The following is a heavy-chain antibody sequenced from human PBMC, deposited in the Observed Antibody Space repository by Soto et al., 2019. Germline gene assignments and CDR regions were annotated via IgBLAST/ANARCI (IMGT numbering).Heavy chain of an antibody. Sequence: EVQLVESGGVSVQPGGALRLSCPASGIILSHFWLHRVRQAPGQGLVWVARIDNGGSGTSYADFAKGRFTISKDDAKNTLYLQMNSLRAEDTSLYYCTTTVEQWGRGTLVTVSS. CDR3: TTTVEQ. V-gene: IGHV3-74*01. D-gene: IGHD6-13*01. CDR2: IDNGGSGT. CDR1: GIILSHFW. J-gene: IGHJ4*02.